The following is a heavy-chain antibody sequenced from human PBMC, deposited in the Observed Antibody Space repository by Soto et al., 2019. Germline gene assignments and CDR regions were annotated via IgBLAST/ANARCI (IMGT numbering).Heavy chain of an antibody. J-gene: IGHJ4*02. Sequence: SETLSLTCAVYGGSFSGYYWSWIRQPPGKGLEWIGEINHSGSTNYNPSLKSRVTISVDTSKNQFSLKLSSVTAADTAVYYCARGLALNYDFWSGTHRPLFDYWGQGTLVTVSS. CDR1: GGSFSGYY. CDR3: ARGLALNYDFWSGTHRPLFDY. D-gene: IGHD3-3*01. CDR2: INHSGST. V-gene: IGHV4-34*01.